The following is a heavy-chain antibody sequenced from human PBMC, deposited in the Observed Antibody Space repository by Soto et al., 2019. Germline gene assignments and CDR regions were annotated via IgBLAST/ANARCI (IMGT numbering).Heavy chain of an antibody. CDR3: ARSGSGSGWL. J-gene: IGHJ4*02. CDR1: GGSVSSGRFY. V-gene: IGHV4-61*01. CDR2: IYYSGST. D-gene: IGHD6-19*01. Sequence: SETLSRACTVSGGSVSSGRFYWSWIRQPPRKGLEWIGYIYYSGSTKYNPSLRSRVTISVDTSKNQFSLKLTSVTAADTAVYYCARSGSGSGWLGGQGTLVTVS.